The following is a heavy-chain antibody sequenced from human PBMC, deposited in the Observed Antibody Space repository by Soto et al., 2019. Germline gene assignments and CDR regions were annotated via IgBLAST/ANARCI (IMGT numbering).Heavy chain of an antibody. CDR3: ERRAYYGSGSYYEFDY. D-gene: IGHD3-10*01. Sequence: PGESLKISCKGSGYSFTSYWISWVRQMPGKGLEWMGRIDPSDSYTNYSPSFQGHVTISADKSISTAYLQWSSLKASDTAMYYCERRAYYGSGSYYEFDYWGQGTLVTVSS. CDR1: GYSFTSYW. J-gene: IGHJ4*02. V-gene: IGHV5-10-1*01. CDR2: IDPSDSYT.